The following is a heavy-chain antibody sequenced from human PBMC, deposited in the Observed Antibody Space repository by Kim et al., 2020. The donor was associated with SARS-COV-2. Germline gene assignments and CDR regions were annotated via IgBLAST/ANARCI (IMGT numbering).Heavy chain of an antibody. V-gene: IGHV1-8*01. D-gene: IGHD1-1*01. CDR1: GYTFSSYD. Sequence: ASVKVSCNASGYTFSSYDINWVRQATGQGLEWMGWMNPNSGNTGYAQKFQGRVTMTRNTSTSTAYMDLSSLRSEDTAVYYCARGHAWNGGPYYFDYWGQGTLVTVSS. CDR3: ARGHAWNGGPYYFDY. CDR2: MNPNSGNT. J-gene: IGHJ4*02.